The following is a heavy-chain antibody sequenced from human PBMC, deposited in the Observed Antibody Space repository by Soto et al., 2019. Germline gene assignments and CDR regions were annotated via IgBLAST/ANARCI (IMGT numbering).Heavy chain of an antibody. CDR3: AREKTATQDAFDI. CDR2: IYYSGST. D-gene: IGHD2-21*02. J-gene: IGHJ3*02. CDR1: GGSISSYY. V-gene: IGHV4-59*01. Sequence: PSETLSLTCTVSGGSISSYYWSWIRQPPGKGLEWIGYIYYSGSTNYNPSLKSRVTISVDTSKNQFSLKLSSVTAADTAVYYCAREKTATQDAFDIWGQGTMVTVSS.